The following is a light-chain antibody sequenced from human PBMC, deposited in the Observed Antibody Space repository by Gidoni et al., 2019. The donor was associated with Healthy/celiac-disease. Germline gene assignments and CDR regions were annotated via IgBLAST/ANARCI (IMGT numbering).Light chain of an antibody. CDR2: AAS. V-gene: IGKV1-39*01. J-gene: IGKJ4*01. CDR3: QQSYSTPAT. CDR1: QSISSY. Sequence: IQMTQSPSSLSASVGDRVTITCRASQSISSYLNWYQQKPGKAPKLLIYAASRLQSGVPSRFSGSGSGTDFTLTISSLQPEDFATYYCQQSYSTPATFGGGTKVEIK.